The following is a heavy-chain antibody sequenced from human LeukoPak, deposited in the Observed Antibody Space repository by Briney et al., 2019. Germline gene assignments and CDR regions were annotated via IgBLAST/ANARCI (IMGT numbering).Heavy chain of an antibody. CDR2: INPNSGGT. J-gene: IGHJ6*02. V-gene: IGHV1-2*02. CDR1: GYTFTGYY. CDR3: ARGYFLSGSYYNYYYYYGMDV. D-gene: IGHD1-26*01. Sequence: ASVKVSCKASGYTFTGYYMHWVRQAPGQGLEWMGWINPNSGGTNYAQKFQGRVTMTRDTSISTAYMELSRLRSDDTAVYYCARGYFLSGSYYNYYYYYGMDVWGQGTTVTVSS.